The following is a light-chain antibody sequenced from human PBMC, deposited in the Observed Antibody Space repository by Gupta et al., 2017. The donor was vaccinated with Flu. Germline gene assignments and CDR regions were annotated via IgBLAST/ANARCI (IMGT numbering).Light chain of an antibody. CDR1: SSDIGGYNY. Sequence: SALTQPASVSGSPGQSITISCIGTSSDIGGYNYVSWFQQHPGKAPKLMIYEVSNRPSGVSNRFSGSKSGNTASLTISGLQAEDEADYYCSSYTTTTWVFGGGTTLTVL. CDR2: EVS. J-gene: IGLJ3*02. CDR3: SSYTTTTWV. V-gene: IGLV2-14*01.